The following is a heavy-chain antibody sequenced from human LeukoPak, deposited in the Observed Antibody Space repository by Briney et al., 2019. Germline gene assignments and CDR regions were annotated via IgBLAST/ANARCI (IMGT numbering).Heavy chain of an antibody. D-gene: IGHD2-21*01. CDR2: TFYKSKWYS. J-gene: IGHJ4*02. Sequence: SQTLSLTCAISGDSVSSNSAAWNWIRQSPSRGLEWLGRTFYKSKWYSDYTLSVKSRMTVNADTSKNQFSLHLNSVTPEDTAVYYCARAEYCGGDCYTFDYWGQGTLVTVSS. CDR1: GDSVSSNSAA. CDR3: ARAEYCGGDCYTFDY. V-gene: IGHV6-1*01.